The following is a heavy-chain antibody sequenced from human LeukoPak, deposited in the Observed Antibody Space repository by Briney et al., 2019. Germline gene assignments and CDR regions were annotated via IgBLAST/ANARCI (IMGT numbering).Heavy chain of an antibody. J-gene: IGHJ4*02. V-gene: IGHV3-7*03. CDR1: EFIFSSYW. D-gene: IGHD2-15*01. CDR3: ARDGGYCSGGTCYLTH. CDR2: INQDGSEK. Sequence: GGSLRLSCVASEFIFSSYWMTWVRQAPGKGLAWVASINQDGSEKYNVDSVKGRFTISRDNANNSLYLQMNCLRAEDTAVYYCARDGGYCSGGTCYLTHWGQGALVTVSS.